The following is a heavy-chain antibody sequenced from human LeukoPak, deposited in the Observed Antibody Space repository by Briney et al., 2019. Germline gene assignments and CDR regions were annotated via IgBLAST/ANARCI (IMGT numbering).Heavy chain of an antibody. Sequence: PSETLSLTCTVSGDSISSGSYYWSWIRQPAGQGLEWIGYISYSGSTNYNPSLKSRVTISFDTSKNQFSLKLSSVTAADTAVYYCARVFPGSGRSFSYPMDVWGKGATVTISS. D-gene: IGHD3-10*01. CDR2: ISYSGST. J-gene: IGHJ6*04. CDR3: ARVFPGSGRSFSYPMDV. V-gene: IGHV4-61*10. CDR1: GDSISSGSYY.